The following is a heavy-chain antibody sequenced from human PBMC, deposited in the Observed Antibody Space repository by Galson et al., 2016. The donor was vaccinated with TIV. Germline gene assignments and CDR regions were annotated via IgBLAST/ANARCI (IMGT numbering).Heavy chain of an antibody. J-gene: IGHJ6*02. CDR2: ISGGGGSS. CDR3: AKVPSSGFSYYYGIDV. V-gene: IGHV3-23*01. Sequence: SLRLSCAASGFTFSSYALTWVRQAPGKGLEWVSAISGGGGSSYYGDSVKGRFTISRANSEKMLYLQMNSLRAEDTAVYYCAKVPSSGFSYYYGIDVWGQGTTVTVS. D-gene: IGHD3-22*01. CDR1: GFTFSSYA.